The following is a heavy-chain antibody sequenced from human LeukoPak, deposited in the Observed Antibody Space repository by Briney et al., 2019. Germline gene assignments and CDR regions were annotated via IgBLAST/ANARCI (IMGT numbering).Heavy chain of an antibody. J-gene: IGHJ4*02. V-gene: IGHV4-59*01. CDR3: ARDPAAAGTRLRYFDY. Sequence: SETLSLTCTVSGGSISSYYWSWIRQPPGKGLEWIGYIHYSGSTNYNPSLKSRVTISVDTSKNQFSLKLSSVTAADTAVYYCARDPAAAGTRLRYFDYWGQGTLVTVSS. D-gene: IGHD6-13*01. CDR1: GGSISSYY. CDR2: IHYSGST.